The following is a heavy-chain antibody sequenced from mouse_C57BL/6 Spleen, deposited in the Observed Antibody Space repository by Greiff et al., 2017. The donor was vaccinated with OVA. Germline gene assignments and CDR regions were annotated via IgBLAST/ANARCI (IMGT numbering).Heavy chain of an antibody. CDR3: ARHEGGNPSIYYGNFFDY. CDR2: FYPGSGSI. V-gene: IGHV1-62-2*01. CDR1: GYTFTEYT. J-gene: IGHJ2*01. D-gene: IGHD2-1*01. Sequence: QVQLKQSGAELVKPGASVKLSCKASGYTFTEYTIHWVKQRSGQGLEWIGWFYPGSGSIKYNEKFKDKATLTADKSSSTVYMELSRLTSEDSAVYFCARHEGGNPSIYYGNFFDYWGQGTTLTVSS.